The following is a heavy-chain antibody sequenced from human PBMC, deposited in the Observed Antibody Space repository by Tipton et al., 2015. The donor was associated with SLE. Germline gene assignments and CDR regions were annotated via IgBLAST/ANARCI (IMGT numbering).Heavy chain of an antibody. CDR2: IYYSGGT. V-gene: IGHV4-59*01. Sequence: TLSLTCGVSGGSISSSYWSWIRQPPGKGLEWIGYIYYSGGTNYSPSLRSRVTISIDTSRNQFSLKLSSVTAADTAVYYCARGGGWGWTYYFDYWGQGTLVTVSS. J-gene: IGHJ4*02. CDR3: ARGGGWGWTYYFDY. D-gene: IGHD7-27*01. CDR1: GGSISSSY.